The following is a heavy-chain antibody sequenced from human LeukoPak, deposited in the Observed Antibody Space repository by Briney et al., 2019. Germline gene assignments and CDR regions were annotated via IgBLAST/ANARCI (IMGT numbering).Heavy chain of an antibody. Sequence: AVTLSLTCAVSGGSINSRYWSWIRQPPGKGLEWIWFIQNPGRTIYHPSLDSRVTMSVDSSKNQFSLKLRSVTAADTAVYFCARGQRSNNAYPYFDSWGQGTLVTVSS. CDR2: IQNPGRT. CDR3: ARGQRSNNAYPYFDS. J-gene: IGHJ4*02. CDR1: GGSINSRY. V-gene: IGHV4-59*11. D-gene: IGHD3-16*01.